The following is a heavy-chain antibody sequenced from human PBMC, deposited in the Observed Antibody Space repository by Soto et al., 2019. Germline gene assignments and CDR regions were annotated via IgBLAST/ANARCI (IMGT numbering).Heavy chain of an antibody. Sequence: PADRLARISTVSCGSVSSYYWGWIRQPPGKGLEWIGYIYYSGSTNYNPSLKSRVTISVDTSKNQFSLKLSSVTAADTAVYYCASNDVSSVHVEDSGHGPLVTLS. CDR3: ASNDVSSVHVED. J-gene: IGHJ4*01. D-gene: IGHD3-22*01. V-gene: IGHV4-59*02. CDR2: IYYSGST. CDR1: CGSVSSYY.